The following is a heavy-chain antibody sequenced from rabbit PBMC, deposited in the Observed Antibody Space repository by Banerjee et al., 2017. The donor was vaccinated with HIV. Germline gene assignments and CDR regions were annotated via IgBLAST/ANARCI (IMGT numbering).Heavy chain of an antibody. CDR1: GFIFSDKYA. V-gene: IGHV1S45*01. Sequence: QQQLEESGGGLVKPGASLTLTCTASGFIFSDKYAMCWVRQAPWKGLEWIACIYVGSGGSTYYASWVNGRFTISKTSSTTVTLQATSLTAADTATYFCARSPYGTYDWGAFDPWGPGTLVTVS. CDR2: IYVGSGGST. J-gene: IGHJ2*01. D-gene: IGHD3-1*01. CDR3: ARSPYGTYDWGAFDP.